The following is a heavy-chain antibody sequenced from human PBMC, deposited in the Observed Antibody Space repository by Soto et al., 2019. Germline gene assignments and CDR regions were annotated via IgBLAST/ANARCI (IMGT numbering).Heavy chain of an antibody. Sequence: SETLSLTCTVSGGSISSYYWSWIRQPPGKGLEWIGYIYYSGSTNYNPSLKSRLTISVDRSKNQFSLKLSSVTAADTAVYYCARAHYGEYGYGMDVWGQGTTVTVSS. CDR2: IYYSGST. CDR3: ARAHYGEYGYGMDV. J-gene: IGHJ6*02. D-gene: IGHD4-17*01. V-gene: IGHV4-59*01. CDR1: GGSISSYY.